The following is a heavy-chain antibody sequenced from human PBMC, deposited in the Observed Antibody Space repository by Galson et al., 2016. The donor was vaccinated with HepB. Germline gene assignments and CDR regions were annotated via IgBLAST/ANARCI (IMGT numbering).Heavy chain of an antibody. CDR2: IWYDGSNK. CDR3: ARFSGRYNGDFDY. V-gene: IGHV3-33*08. CDR1: GFTLNSYA. J-gene: IGHJ4*02. Sequence: SLRLSCAASGFTLNSYAMHWVRRAPGKGLEWVAVIWYDGSNKYYADSVKGRFTISRDNSKNTLYLQMNSLRAEDTAVYYCARFSGRYNGDFDYWGQGTLVTVSS. D-gene: IGHD1-26*01.